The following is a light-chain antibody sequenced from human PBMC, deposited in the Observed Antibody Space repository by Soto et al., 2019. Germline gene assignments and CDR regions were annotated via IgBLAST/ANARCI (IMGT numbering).Light chain of an antibody. J-gene: IGLJ3*02. CDR2: TDN. CDR3: AAWDDNLRGYGV. V-gene: IGLV1-47*02. CDR1: TSNIGSNY. Sequence: QSVLTQPPSASWAPGQRVTISCSGATSNIGSNYVYWYQHLPGTAPKLLIYTDNERPSGVPDRFSGSKSGTSASLAISGLRSEDEADYDCAAWDDNLRGYGVFGGGTKLTVL.